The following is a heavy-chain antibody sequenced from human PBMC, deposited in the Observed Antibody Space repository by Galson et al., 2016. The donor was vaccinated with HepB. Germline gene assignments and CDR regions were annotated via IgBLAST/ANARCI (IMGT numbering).Heavy chain of an antibody. D-gene: IGHD6-13*01. Sequence: QSGAEVKKPGESLKISCKGSGYSFNSYWIGWVRQMPGKGLEWMGIIYPGDSDTRYSPSFQGQVTISADKSVSTAYLQWSSLQASDTAMYFCAGLKGPFPNSDSNTWTNYFAYWGQGTLVTVSS. CDR2: IYPGDSDT. CDR1: GYSFNSYW. V-gene: IGHV5-51*01. J-gene: IGHJ4*02. CDR3: AGLKGPFPNSDSNTWTNYFAY.